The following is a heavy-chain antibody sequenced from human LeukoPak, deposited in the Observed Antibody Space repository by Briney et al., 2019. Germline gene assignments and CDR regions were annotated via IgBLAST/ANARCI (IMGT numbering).Heavy chain of an antibody. D-gene: IGHD1-26*01. Sequence: GGSLRLSCAASGFTFSDYYMSWIRQAPGMGLEWVSYISSSGSTIYYADSVKGRFTISRDNSKNTLYLQMNSLRAEDTAVYYCAKGGEWELLEIWCWGQGTLVTVSS. J-gene: IGHJ4*02. CDR2: ISSSGSTI. CDR1: GFTFSDYY. CDR3: AKGGEWELLEIWC. V-gene: IGHV3-11*04.